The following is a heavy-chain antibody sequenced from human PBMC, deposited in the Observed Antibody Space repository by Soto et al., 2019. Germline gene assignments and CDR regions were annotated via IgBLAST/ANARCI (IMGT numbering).Heavy chain of an antibody. CDR1: GYTFTSYG. CDR3: AMDHGDRPEYFKH. V-gene: IGHV1-18*04. CDR2: ISPLKGRT. D-gene: IGHD4-17*01. J-gene: IGHJ1*01. Sequence: QVQLVQSGPDLKRPGASMKVSCKASGYTFTSYGISWVRQAPGQGLEWMAWISPLKGRTQYSQKAQGRVTLSRDTSSNTAYMEMTTLRVDDTAVYYCAMDHGDRPEYFKHWGQGTLVTVS.